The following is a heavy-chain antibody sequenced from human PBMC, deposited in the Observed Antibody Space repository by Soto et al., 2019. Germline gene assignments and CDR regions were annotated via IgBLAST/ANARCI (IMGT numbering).Heavy chain of an antibody. Sequence: QVHLVQSGAEVRKPGSSVRVSCKASGGSFNRHTISWVRQAPGQGLEWMGGIIPIFGTANHAQKFQGRVTIIADESTSTVYMEVSSLRSDDTAIYYCARGWGYDSTDYYYAYWGQGTLVIVSS. CDR2: IIPIFGTA. J-gene: IGHJ4*02. CDR3: ARGWGYDSTDYYYAY. V-gene: IGHV1-69*01. D-gene: IGHD3-22*01. CDR1: GGSFNRHT.